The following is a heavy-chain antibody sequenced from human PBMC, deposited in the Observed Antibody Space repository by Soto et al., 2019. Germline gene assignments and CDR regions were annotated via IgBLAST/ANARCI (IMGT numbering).Heavy chain of an antibody. Sequence: SETLSLTCTVSGGSISSGDYYWSWIRQPPGKGLEWIGYIYYSGSTYYNPSLKSRVTISVDTSKNQFSLKLSSVTAADTAVYYCARVLGSMVRGVMYFDYWGQGTLVTVSS. CDR2: IYYSGST. V-gene: IGHV4-30-4*01. CDR1: GGSISSGDYY. CDR3: ARVLGSMVRGVMYFDY. D-gene: IGHD3-10*01. J-gene: IGHJ4*02.